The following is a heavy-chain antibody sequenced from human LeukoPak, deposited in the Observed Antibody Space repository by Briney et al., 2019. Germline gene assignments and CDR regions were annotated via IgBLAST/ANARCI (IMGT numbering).Heavy chain of an antibody. CDR3: ASFHISGSSYNGLHY. D-gene: IGHD3-10*01. Sequence: GGSLRLSCAASGFTFSSYEMNWVRQAPGKGLEWVSYISSSGSTIYYADSVKGRFTISRDNAKNSLYLQMNSLRAEDTAMYYCASFHISGSSYNGLHYWGQGTLVTVSS. CDR2: ISSSGSTI. CDR1: GFTFSSYE. J-gene: IGHJ4*02. V-gene: IGHV3-48*03.